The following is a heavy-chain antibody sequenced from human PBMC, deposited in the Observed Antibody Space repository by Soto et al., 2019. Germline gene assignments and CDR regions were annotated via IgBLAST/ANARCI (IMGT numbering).Heavy chain of an antibody. CDR2: INPGGSIT. D-gene: IGHD1-26*01. CDR3: ARVPTRKYGGSNH. Sequence: EEQLVESGGGVVQPGRSLRLSCAASGFTFSSYWMHWVRQAPGKGLVWVSRINPGGSITAYADSVKGRFTISRDNAKNTLDLEMNSLRGGDTDVYYGARVPTRKYGGSNHWGQGTPVTVSS. CDR1: GFTFSSYW. J-gene: IGHJ5*02. V-gene: IGHV3-74*01.